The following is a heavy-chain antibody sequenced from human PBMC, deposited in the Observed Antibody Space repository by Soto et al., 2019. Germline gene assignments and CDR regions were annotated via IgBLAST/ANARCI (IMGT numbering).Heavy chain of an antibody. CDR2: IIPIFGTA. CDR1: GGTFSSYA. D-gene: IGHD2-2*01. J-gene: IGHJ3*02. V-gene: IGHV1-69*13. CDR3: ARVPPQRVDAFDI. Sequence: ASVKVSCKASGGTFSSYAISWVRQAPGQGLEWMGGIIPIFGTANYAQKFQGRVTITADESTSTAYMELSSLRSEDTAVYYCARVPPQRVDAFDIWGQGTMVTVSS.